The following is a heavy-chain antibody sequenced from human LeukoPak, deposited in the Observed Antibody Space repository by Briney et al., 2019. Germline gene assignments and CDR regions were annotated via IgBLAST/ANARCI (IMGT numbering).Heavy chain of an antibody. CDR1: GGSITSGDYY. V-gene: IGHV4-30-4*01. D-gene: IGHD4-11*01. Sequence: SQTLSPTCTVSGGSITSGDYYWSWIRQPPGKGLEWIGYVYYSGSTYYNPSLKSRVTISVDTSKNRFSLKLSSVTAADTAVYYCARGSWSYSNYAGSFDYWGQGTLVTVSS. CDR2: VYYSGST. CDR3: ARGSWSYSNYAGSFDY. J-gene: IGHJ4*02.